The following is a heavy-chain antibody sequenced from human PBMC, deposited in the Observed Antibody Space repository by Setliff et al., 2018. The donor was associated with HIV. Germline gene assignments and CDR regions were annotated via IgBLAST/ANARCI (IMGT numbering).Heavy chain of an antibody. V-gene: IGHV3-30*02. J-gene: IGHJ4*02. D-gene: IGHD3-10*01. CDR3: AKGRTYYYGSGSYLVHFDY. CDR2: IRYDGSNK. CDR1: GFTFSSYG. Sequence: PGGSLRLSCAASGFTFSSYGMHWVRQAPGKGLEWVAFIRYDGSNKYYADSVKGRFTISRDNSKNTLYLQMNSLRAEDTAVYYCAKGRTYYYGSGSYLVHFDYWGQGTLVTVSS.